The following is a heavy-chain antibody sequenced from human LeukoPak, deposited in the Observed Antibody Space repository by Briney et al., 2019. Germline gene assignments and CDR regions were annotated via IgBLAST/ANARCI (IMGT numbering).Heavy chain of an antibody. CDR3: ARDHPEYSSSWYEEEYYFDY. J-gene: IGHJ4*02. CDR2: IKQDGSEK. CDR1: GFTFSSYW. V-gene: IGHV3-7*01. Sequence: PGGSLRLSCAASGFTFSSYWMSWVRQAPGKGLEWVANIKQDGSEKYYVDSVKGRFTISRDNAKNSLYLQMNSLRAEDTAVYYCARDHPEYSSSWYEEEYYFDYWGQGTLVTVSS. D-gene: IGHD6-13*01.